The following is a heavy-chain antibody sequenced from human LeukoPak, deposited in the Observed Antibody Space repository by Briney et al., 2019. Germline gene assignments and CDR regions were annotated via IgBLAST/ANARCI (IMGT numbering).Heavy chain of an antibody. CDR1: AFTFSNYW. Sequence: PGGSLRLSCAASAFTFSNYWMSWVRQAPGKGLEWVANIKQDGSEEYYVDSVKGRFTISRDNAKNSLYLQMNSLRAEDTALYYCAREWVGTTRQTDYWGQGTLVTVSS. CDR2: IKQDGSEE. CDR3: AREWVGTTRQTDY. D-gene: IGHD1-26*01. J-gene: IGHJ4*02. V-gene: IGHV3-7*01.